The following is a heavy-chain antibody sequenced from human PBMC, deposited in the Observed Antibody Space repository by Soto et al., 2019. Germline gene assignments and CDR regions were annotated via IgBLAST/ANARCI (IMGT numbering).Heavy chain of an antibody. CDR1: GFTFSSYA. J-gene: IGHJ6*02. V-gene: IGHV3-23*01. CDR2: ISGSGGST. Sequence: EVQLLESGGGLVQPGGSLRLSCAASGFTFSSYAMSWVRQAPGKGLEWVSAISGSGGSTYYADSVKGRFTISRDNSKNTLYLQMNSLRAEDTAVYYCANPAAGTHYYYYGMDVWGQGTTVTVSS. CDR3: ANPAAGTHYYYYGMDV. D-gene: IGHD6-13*01.